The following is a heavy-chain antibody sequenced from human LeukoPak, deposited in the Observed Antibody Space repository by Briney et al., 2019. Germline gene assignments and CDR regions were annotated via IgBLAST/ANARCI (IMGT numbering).Heavy chain of an antibody. CDR3: ARGGLTRYDILTGYHFDY. CDR1: GGSISSGGYY. V-gene: IGHV4-31*03. J-gene: IGHJ4*02. D-gene: IGHD3-9*01. CDR2: IYYSGST. Sequence: SETLSLTCTVSGGSISSGGYYWRWIRQHPGKGLEWIGYIYYSGSTYYNPSLKSRVTISVDTSKNQFSLKLSSVTAADTAVYYCARGGLTRYDILTGYHFDYWGQGTLVTVSS.